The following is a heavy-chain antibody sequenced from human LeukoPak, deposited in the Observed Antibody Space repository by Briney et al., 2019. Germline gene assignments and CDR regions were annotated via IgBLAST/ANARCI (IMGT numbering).Heavy chain of an antibody. CDR1: GGSISSYY. D-gene: IGHD5-18*01. J-gene: IGHJ4*02. CDR2: IYYSGST. Sequence: SETLSLTCTVSGGSISSYYWSWIRQPPGKGLEWIGYIYYSGSTNYNPSLKSRVTISVDTSKNQFSLKLSSVTAADTAVYYCAREGTAMASFDYWGQGTLVTVSS. V-gene: IGHV4-59*01. CDR3: AREGTAMASFDY.